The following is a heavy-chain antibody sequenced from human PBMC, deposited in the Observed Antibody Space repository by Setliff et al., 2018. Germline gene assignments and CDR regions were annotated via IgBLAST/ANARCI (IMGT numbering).Heavy chain of an antibody. D-gene: IGHD3-22*01. CDR3: VREGVDSRSSTDYRYYMDV. CDR1: GGTFSSYG. V-gene: IGHV1-69*05. Sequence: SVQVSCKASGGTFSSYGISWVRQAPGQGLGWMGGTIPMFGTTNYARKFQGRVTIITDESTSTAYMQLSSLGSEDTAVYYCVREGVDSRSSTDYRYYMDVWGKGTTVTVSS. CDR2: TIPMFGTT. J-gene: IGHJ6*03.